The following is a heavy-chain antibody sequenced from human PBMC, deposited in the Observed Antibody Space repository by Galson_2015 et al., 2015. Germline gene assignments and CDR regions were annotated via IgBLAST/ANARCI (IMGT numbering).Heavy chain of an antibody. J-gene: IGHJ4*02. D-gene: IGHD5-18*01. Sequence: SLRLCCAASGFTFSSYAMHWVRQAPGKGLEWAAVISYDGSNKYYADSVKGRFTISRDNSKNTLYLQLNSPRAEDTAVYYCARVPGYSYGYYDWWGQGTLVTVSS. CDR1: GFTFSSYA. CDR3: ARVPGYSYGYYDW. V-gene: IGHV3-30-3*01. CDR2: ISYDGSNK.